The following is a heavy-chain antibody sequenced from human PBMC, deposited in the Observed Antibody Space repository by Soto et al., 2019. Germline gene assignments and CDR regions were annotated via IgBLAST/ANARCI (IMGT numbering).Heavy chain of an antibody. J-gene: IGHJ5*02. D-gene: IGHD6-6*01. CDR2: IYFSGST. V-gene: IGHV4-30-4*01. CDR3: ARERPDGARLDP. Sequence: QVQLQESGPGLVKPSQTLSLTCTVSGGSISSGDYYWSWIRQPPGKGLEWIGYIYFSGSTYYNPSLKSRVTIAVDTPKNQFSLKLSSVTAADTAVYYCARERPDGARLDPWGQGTLVTVSS. CDR1: GGSISSGDYY.